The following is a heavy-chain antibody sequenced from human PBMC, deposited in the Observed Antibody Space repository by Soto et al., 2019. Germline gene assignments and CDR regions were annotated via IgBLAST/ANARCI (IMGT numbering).Heavy chain of an antibody. CDR3: ARGLVAARAFDY. CDR2: IYYSGST. V-gene: IGHV4-59*01. Sequence: SLTCTVSGGSISSYYWSWIRQPPGKGLEWIGYIYYSGSTNYNPSLKSRVTISVDTSKNQFSLKLSSVTAADTAVYYCARGLVAARAFDYWGQGTLVTVSS. J-gene: IGHJ4*02. D-gene: IGHD6-6*01. CDR1: GGSISSYY.